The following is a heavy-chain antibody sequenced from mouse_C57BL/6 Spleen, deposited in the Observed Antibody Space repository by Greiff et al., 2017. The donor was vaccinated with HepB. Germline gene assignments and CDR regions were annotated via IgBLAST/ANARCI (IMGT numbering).Heavy chain of an antibody. CDR2: ISGGGGNT. J-gene: IGHJ1*03. CDR1: GFTFSSYT. V-gene: IGHV5-9*01. D-gene: IGHD1-1*01. Sequence: EVKVVESGGGLVKPGGSLKLSCAASGFTFSSYTMSWVRQTPEKRLEWVATISGGGGNTYYPDSVKGRFTISRDNAKNTLYLQMSSLRSEDTALYYCARHVHYYGSSWNWYFDVWGTGTTVTVSS. CDR3: ARHVHYYGSSWNWYFDV.